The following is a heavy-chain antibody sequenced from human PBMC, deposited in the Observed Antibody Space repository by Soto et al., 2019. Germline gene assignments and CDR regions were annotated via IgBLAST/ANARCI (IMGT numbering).Heavy chain of an antibody. CDR1: GFTFSSCA. J-gene: IGHJ4*02. CDR2: ISGSGGST. Sequence: PGGSLRLSCAASGFTFSSCAMSWVRQAPEKGLEWVSPISGSGGSTYYADSVKGRFTISRDNSKNTLYLQMDSLRAEDTAVYYCAKARTYYFDRSGYYFDYWGQGTLVTVSS. CDR3: AKARTYYFDRSGYYFDY. V-gene: IGHV3-23*01. D-gene: IGHD3-22*01.